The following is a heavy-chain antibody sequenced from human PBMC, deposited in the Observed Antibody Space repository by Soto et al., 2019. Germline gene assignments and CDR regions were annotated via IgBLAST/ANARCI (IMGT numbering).Heavy chain of an antibody. CDR2: MYYSGST. V-gene: IGHV4-61*01. CDR3: ASGRGGYWVY. CDR1: GVTVISGSYY. Sequence: SETLSLTCTVSGVTVISGSYYWSWIRQPPGKGLEWIGYMYYSGSTKYNPSLKSRVTISVDTSKNQFSLKLSSVTAADTAVYYCASGRGGYWVYWGQGTLVTVSS. J-gene: IGHJ4*02. D-gene: IGHD3-22*01.